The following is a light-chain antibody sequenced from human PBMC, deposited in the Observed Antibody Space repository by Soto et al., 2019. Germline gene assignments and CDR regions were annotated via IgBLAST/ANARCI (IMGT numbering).Light chain of an antibody. J-gene: IGKJ5*01. CDR2: GVS. Sequence: DFQTSPSPASLSASEGDRVPITCQASQDISNYLNWYQQKPGKAPKLLIYGVSNLQPGVPSRFSGSGSGTDFTFTISSLQPEDIATYYCQQYDNLPLPVGQGTRLEIK. CDR1: QDISNY. V-gene: IGKV1-33*01. CDR3: QQYDNLPLP.